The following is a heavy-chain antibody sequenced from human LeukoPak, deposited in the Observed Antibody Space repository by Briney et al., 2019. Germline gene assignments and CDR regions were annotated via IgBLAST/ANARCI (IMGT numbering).Heavy chain of an antibody. CDR2: IYYSGST. J-gene: IGHJ4*02. V-gene: IGHV4-39*07. Sequence: SETLSLTCTVSGGSISSSSYYWGWIRQPPGKGLEWIGSIYYSGSTYYNPSLKSRVTISVDTSKNQFSLRLSSVTASDTAVYYCARCLGGRCDYFDYWGQGALVTVSS. D-gene: IGHD3-16*01. CDR1: GGSISSSSYY. CDR3: ARCLGGRCDYFDY.